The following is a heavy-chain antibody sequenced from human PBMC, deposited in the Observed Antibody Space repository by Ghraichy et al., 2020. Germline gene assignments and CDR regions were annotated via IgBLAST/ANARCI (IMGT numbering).Heavy chain of an antibody. CDR2: IDRSGST. CDR3: ATVSSNYYSYYAVDV. V-gene: IGHV4-4*07. CDR1: GGSIIKNY. J-gene: IGHJ6*02. D-gene: IGHD5/OR15-5a*01. Sequence: SQTLSLTCSVSGGSIIKNYWHWIRQTAGKGLEWVGRIDRSGSTNYNPSLRSRVSMSLDTSKNQLSLKLTSVTAADTAVYYCATVSSNYYSYYAVDVWGQGTTVTVSS.